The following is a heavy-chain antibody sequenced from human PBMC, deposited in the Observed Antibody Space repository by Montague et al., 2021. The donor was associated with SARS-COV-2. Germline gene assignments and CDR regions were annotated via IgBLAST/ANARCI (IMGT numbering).Heavy chain of an antibody. D-gene: IGHD2-21*01. J-gene: IGHJ1*01. CDR2: IYYMGTT. CDR1: GGSISNSRSY. V-gene: IGHV4-39*01. Sequence: SETLSFTCTVSGGSISNSRSYWGWVRQPPGKGLEYIGSIYYMGTTYYNPSLKSRVTVSLDTSKNQFSLQLSSVTATDTAVYYCARHDPNYGGRGGNFEHWGQGTLAIVSS. CDR3: ARHDPNYGGRGGNFEH.